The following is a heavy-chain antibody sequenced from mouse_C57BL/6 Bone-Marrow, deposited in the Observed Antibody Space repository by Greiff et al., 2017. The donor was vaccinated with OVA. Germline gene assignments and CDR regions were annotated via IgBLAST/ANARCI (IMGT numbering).Heavy chain of an antibody. CDR1: GFSLTSYA. J-gene: IGHJ4*01. Sequence: VKVVESGPGLVAPSQSLSITCTVSGFSLTSYAISWVRQPPGKGLEWLGVIWTGGGTNYNSALKSRLSISKDNSKSQVFLKMNSLQTDDTARYYCARPTGPGIYAMDYWGQGTSVTVSS. CDR2: IWTGGGT. D-gene: IGHD4-1*02. V-gene: IGHV2-9-1*01. CDR3: ARPTGPGIYAMDY.